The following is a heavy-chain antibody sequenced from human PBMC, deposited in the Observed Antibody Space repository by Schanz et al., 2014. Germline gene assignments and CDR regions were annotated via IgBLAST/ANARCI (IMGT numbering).Heavy chain of an antibody. CDR2: IYYRGNT. D-gene: IGHD6-13*01. CDR3: ARAAGPVDY. V-gene: IGHV4-39*07. CDR1: GDSITGVSRY. Sequence: QVQLQESGPGLVKPSETLSLTCSVSGDSITGVSRYWGWIRQTSGKGLEWIGSIYYRGNTYYNPSLKCRVTISVDTSKNQFSLKLSSVTAADTAVYYCARAAGPVDYWGQGTLVTVSS. J-gene: IGHJ4*02.